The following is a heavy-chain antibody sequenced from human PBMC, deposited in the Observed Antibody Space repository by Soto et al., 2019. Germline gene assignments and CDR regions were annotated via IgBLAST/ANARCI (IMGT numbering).Heavy chain of an antibody. CDR1: GGSSSSYY. V-gene: IGHV4-59*08. CDR3: ERLERDFWSGTNFDY. D-gene: IGHD3-3*01. Sequence: SETLSLTCTVSGGSSSSYYWSWIRQPPGKGLEWIGYIYYSGSTNYNPSLKSRVTISVDTSKNQFSLKLSSVTAADTAVYYCERLERDFWSGTNFDYWGQGTLVTVS. CDR2: IYYSGST. J-gene: IGHJ4*02.